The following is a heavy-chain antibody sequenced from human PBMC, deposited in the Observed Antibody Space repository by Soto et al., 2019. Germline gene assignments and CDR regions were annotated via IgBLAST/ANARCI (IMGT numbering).Heavy chain of an antibody. CDR3: ARALGGASIVGGRYYGMDV. CDR2: IIPIFGTA. Sequence: GASVKVSCKASGGTFSSYAISWVRQAPGQGLEWMGGIIPIFGTANYAQKFQGRVTITADESTSTAYMELSSLRSEDTDVYYCARALGGASIVGGRYYGMDVWGQGTTVTVSS. V-gene: IGHV1-69*13. D-gene: IGHD1-26*01. CDR1: GGTFSSYA. J-gene: IGHJ6*02.